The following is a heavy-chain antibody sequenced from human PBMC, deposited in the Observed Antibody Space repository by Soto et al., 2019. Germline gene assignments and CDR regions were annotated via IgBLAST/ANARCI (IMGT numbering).Heavy chain of an antibody. Sequence: GGSLRLSCAASGFTFSSYDMHWVRQATGKGLEWVSAIGTAGDTYYPGSVKGRFTISRENANNSLYLHMNSLRTEDTAVYYCARGKYYYDSSGYSSDAFDIWGQGTMVTVSS. J-gene: IGHJ3*02. CDR3: ARGKYYYDSSGYSSDAFDI. V-gene: IGHV3-13*01. D-gene: IGHD3-22*01. CDR2: IGTAGDT. CDR1: GFTFSSYD.